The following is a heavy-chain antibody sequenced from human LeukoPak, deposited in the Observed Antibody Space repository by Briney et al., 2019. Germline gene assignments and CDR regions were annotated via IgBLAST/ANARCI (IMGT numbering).Heavy chain of an antibody. CDR1: GFTFSSYT. Sequence: PGRSLRLSCAASGFTFSSYTMHWVRQAPGKGLEWVAVISYDENNKYYADSVKGRFTISRDNSKNTLYLQMNSLRAEDTAVYYCARAKQWLDAFDTWGQGTMVTVSS. CDR3: ARAKQWLDAFDT. V-gene: IGHV3-30*04. CDR2: ISYDENNK. D-gene: IGHD6-19*01. J-gene: IGHJ3*02.